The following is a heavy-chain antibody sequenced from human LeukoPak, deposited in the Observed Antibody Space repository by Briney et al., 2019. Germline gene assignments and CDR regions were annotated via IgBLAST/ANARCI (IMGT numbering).Heavy chain of an antibody. J-gene: IGHJ4*02. D-gene: IGHD3-22*01. V-gene: IGHV4-59*01. CDR2: IYYSGST. CDR1: GGSISSYY. CDR3: ARVALYYDSGYYFDY. Sequence: KPSETLSLTCTVSGGSISSYYWSWIRQPPGKGLEWIGYIYYSGSTNYNPSLKSRVTISVDTSKNQFSLKLSSVTAADTAVYYCARVALYYDSGYYFDYWGQGTLVTVSS.